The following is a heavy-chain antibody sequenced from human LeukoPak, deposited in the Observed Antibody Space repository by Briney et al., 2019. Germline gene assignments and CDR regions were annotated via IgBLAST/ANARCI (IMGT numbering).Heavy chain of an antibody. CDR1: GYTFTSYD. V-gene: IGHV1-8*01. D-gene: IGHD2-15*01. J-gene: IGHJ4*02. Sequence: GASVKVSCKASGYTFTSYDINWVRQATGQGLEWMGWMNPNSGNTGYAQKFQGRVTMTRNTSISTAYMELSRLRSDDTAVYYCARALGYCSGGSCYELFDYWGQGTLVTVSS. CDR2: MNPNSGNT. CDR3: ARALGYCSGGSCYELFDY.